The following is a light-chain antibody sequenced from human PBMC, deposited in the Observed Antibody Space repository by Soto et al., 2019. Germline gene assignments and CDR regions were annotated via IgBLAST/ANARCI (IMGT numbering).Light chain of an antibody. CDR2: DVS. J-gene: IGLJ1*01. Sequence: QSALTKPASVSGSPGQSITISCTGSSSDVGGYNYVSWYQHLPGKAPELMIYDVSNRPSGVSNRFSGSKSGNTASLTISGLQAEDEADYYCNSYTSSGTYVFGTGTKVTVL. V-gene: IGLV2-14*03. CDR1: SSDVGGYNY. CDR3: NSYTSSGTYV.